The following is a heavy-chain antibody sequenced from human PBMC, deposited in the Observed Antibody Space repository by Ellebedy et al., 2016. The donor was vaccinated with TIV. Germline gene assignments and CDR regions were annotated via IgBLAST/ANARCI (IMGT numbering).Heavy chain of an antibody. CDR1: GGTFSGYL. CDR3: ARHSGYHATSHLSH. V-gene: IGHV1-69*13. D-gene: IGHD5-12*01. CDR2: IIPIFGTT. J-gene: IGHJ4*02. Sequence: ASVKVSCKASGGTFSGYLISWVRQAPGQGLEWMGGIIPIFGTTSYAQKFLGRVSITADEFTSTAYMELSSLRFEDTALYYCARHSGYHATSHLSHWGQGTLVTVSA.